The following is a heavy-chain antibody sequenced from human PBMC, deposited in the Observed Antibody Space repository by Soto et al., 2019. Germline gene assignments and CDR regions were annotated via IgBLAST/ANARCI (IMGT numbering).Heavy chain of an antibody. CDR2: INADNGNT. J-gene: IGHJ4*02. CDR1: EYTFSGSV. Sequence: QVQLVQSGAEVKKPGASVKVSCKASEYTFSGSVMHWVRQAPGQGLEWMGWINADNGNTKYSQKFQGRVTMTWDTSASTAYMELSSLRSEDTAIYYCASEIDATTATSLDYWGQGTLVTVSS. CDR3: ASEIDATTATSLDY. D-gene: IGHD4-17*01. V-gene: IGHV1-3*01.